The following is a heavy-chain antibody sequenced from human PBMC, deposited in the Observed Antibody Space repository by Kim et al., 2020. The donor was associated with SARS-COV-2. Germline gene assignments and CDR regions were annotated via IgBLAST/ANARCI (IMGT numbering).Heavy chain of an antibody. J-gene: IGHJ6*02. CDR2: IDPSDSYT. CDR3: AIPPPVGGLPNYGMDV. CDR1: GYSFTSYW. V-gene: IGHV5-10-1*01. D-gene: IGHD2-15*01. Sequence: GESLKISCKGSGYSFTSYWISWVRQMPGKGLEWMGRIDPSDSYTNYSPSLQGHVTISADKSISTAYLQWSSLKASDTAMYYCAIPPPVGGLPNYGMDVWGQGTTVTVSS.